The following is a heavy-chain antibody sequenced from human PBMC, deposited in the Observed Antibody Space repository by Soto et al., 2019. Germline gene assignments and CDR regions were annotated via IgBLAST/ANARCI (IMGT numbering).Heavy chain of an antibody. J-gene: IGHJ5*02. CDR3: AKVIRKHIVVPNWFDP. D-gene: IGHD2-21*01. CDR2: ISGSGGST. Sequence: PGGSLRLSCAASGFTFSSYAMSWVRQAPGKGLEWVSAISGSGGSTYYADSVKGRFTISRDNSKNTLYLQMNSPRAEDTAVYYCAKVIRKHIVVPNWFDPWGQGTLVTVSS. CDR1: GFTFSSYA. V-gene: IGHV3-23*01.